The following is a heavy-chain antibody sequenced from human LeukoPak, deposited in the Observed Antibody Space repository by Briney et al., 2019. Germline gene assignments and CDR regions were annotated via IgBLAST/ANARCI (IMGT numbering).Heavy chain of an antibody. J-gene: IGHJ5*02. D-gene: IGHD6-19*01. CDR2: ISAYNGNT. V-gene: IGHV1-18*01. CDR3: ATATGVQWLSWFDP. Sequence: ASVKVSCKASGYTFTSYGISWVRQAPGQGLEWMGWISAYNGNTNYAQKLQGRVTMTTDTSTSTAYMELRSLRSDDTAVYYCATATGVQWLSWFDPWGQGTLVTVSS. CDR1: GYTFTSYG.